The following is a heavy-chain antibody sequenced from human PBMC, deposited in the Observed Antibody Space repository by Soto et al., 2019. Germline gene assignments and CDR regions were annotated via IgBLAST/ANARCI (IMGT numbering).Heavy chain of an antibody. CDR1: GFSFGDYA. Sequence: SSSASGFSFGDYAMCWVRQAPGKGLEWVGFIRSKAYGGTTEYAASVKGRFSISRDDSKSIAYLQMNSLKAEDTAVYYCTREPHYYGPDYGGQGTQVTVS. CDR2: IRSKAYGGTT. J-gene: IGHJ4*02. D-gene: IGHD3-10*01. V-gene: IGHV3-49*04. CDR3: TREPHYYGPDY.